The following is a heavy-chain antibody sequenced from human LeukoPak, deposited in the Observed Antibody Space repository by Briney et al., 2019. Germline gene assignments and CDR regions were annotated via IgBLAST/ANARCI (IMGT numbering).Heavy chain of an antibody. CDR1: GGTFSSYA. CDR3: ARVPSYGYYSSSSNWFDP. CDR2: IIPIFGTA. J-gene: IGHJ5*02. D-gene: IGHD6-6*01. Sequence: ASVKVSCKASGGTFSSYAISWVRQAPGQGLKWMGGIIPIFGTANYAQKFQGRVTITTDESTSTAYMELSSLRSEDTAVYYCARVPSYGYYSSSSNWFDPWGQGTLVTVSS. V-gene: IGHV1-69*05.